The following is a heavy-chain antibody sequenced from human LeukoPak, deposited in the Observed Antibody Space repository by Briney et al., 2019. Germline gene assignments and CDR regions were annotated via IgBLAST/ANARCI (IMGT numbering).Heavy chain of an antibody. J-gene: IGHJ4*02. CDR3: AREGNWNDQDY. CDR2: IYTGSTT. D-gene: IGHD1-20*01. CDR1: RFTVRNNY. Sequence: GWALRLSCAASRFTVRNNYMTGVRQAPRKGLEWVSIIYTGSTTYYADSVKARFTISRDNSKNTLYLQMNSLRAEDSAVYYCAREGNWNDQDYWGQGTLVTVSS. V-gene: IGHV3-66*01.